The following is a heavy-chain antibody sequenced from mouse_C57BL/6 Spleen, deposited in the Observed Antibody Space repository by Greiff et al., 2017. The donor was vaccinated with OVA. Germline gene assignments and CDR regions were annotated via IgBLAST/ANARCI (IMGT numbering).Heavy chain of an antibody. Sequence: VQLKQSGAELVRPGASVKLSCTASGFNIKDDYMHWVKQRPEQGLEWIGWIDPENGDTEYASKFQGKATITADTSSNTAYLQLSSLTSEDTAVYYCTTRSSGWHFAYWGQGTLVTVSA. CDR3: TTRSSGWHFAY. J-gene: IGHJ3*01. CDR1: GFNIKDDY. CDR2: IDPENGDT. D-gene: IGHD3-2*02. V-gene: IGHV14-4*01.